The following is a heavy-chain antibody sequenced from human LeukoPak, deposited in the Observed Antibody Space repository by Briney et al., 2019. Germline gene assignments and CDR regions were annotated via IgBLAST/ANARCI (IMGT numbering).Heavy chain of an antibody. CDR1: GFTLSHYY. Sequence: GGSLRLSCAASGFTLSHYYMTWIRQAPGKGLEWLSCISSSSDTIYYADSVKGRFTVSRDNAENSLYLQMNSLRAEDTAMYYCARQGSEIDYWGQGTLVTVSS. V-gene: IGHV3-11*01. CDR3: ARQGSEIDY. CDR2: ISSSSDTI. J-gene: IGHJ4*02.